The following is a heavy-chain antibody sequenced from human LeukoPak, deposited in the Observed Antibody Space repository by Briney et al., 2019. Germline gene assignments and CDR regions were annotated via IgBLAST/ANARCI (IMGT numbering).Heavy chain of an antibody. D-gene: IGHD2-2*01. J-gene: IGHJ5*02. CDR3: ARVLMGIVVVPAAISNWFDP. V-gene: IGHV1-2*02. CDR2: INPNSGGT. Sequence: ASVKVSCKASGYTFTGYYMHWVRQAPGQGPEWMGWINPNSGGTNYAQKFQGRVTMARDTSISTAYMERSRLRSDDTAVYYCARVLMGIVVVPAAISNWFDPWGQGTLVTVS. CDR1: GYTFTGYY.